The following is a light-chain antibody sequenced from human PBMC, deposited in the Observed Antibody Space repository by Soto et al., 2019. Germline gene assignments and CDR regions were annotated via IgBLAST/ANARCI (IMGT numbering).Light chain of an antibody. V-gene: IGLV2-18*02. CDR2: EVS. Sequence: QSALTQPPSVSGSPGQSVTISCTGTSSDVGSYNRVSWYQQPPGTAPKLIIYEVSNRPSGVPDRFFGSKSGNTASLTISGLQAEDDADYYCSSFTSSNTWVFGGGTKLTVL. CDR3: SSFTSSNTWV. CDR1: SSDVGSYNR. J-gene: IGLJ3*02.